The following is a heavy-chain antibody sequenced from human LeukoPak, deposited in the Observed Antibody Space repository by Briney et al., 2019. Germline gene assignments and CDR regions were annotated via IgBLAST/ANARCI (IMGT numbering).Heavy chain of an antibody. CDR2: INHSGST. CDR1: GGSFSGYY. Sequence: SETLSLTCAVYGGSFSGYYWSWIRQPPGKGLEWIGEINHSGSTNYNPSLKSRVTISVDRPKNQFFLNVTSLTAADTAMYYCDVGGDLYDYWGQGTLVTVSS. CDR3: DVGGDLYDY. D-gene: IGHD2-21*02. J-gene: IGHJ4*02. V-gene: IGHV4-34*01.